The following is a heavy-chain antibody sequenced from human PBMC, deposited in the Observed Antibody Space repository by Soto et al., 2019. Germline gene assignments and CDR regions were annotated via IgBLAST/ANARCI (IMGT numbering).Heavy chain of an antibody. J-gene: IGHJ4*02. D-gene: IGHD6-19*01. CDR1: GFSLSNARMG. CDR2: IFSNDEK. V-gene: IGHV2-26*01. CDR3: ARIRVGAVALYYFDY. Sequence: QVTLKESGPVLVKPTETLTLTCTVSGFSLSNARMGVSWIRQPPGKALEWLAHIFSNDEKSSSTSLKSRLTISKDTSKSQVVLTMTNMDPVDTATYYCARIRVGAVALYYFDYWGQGTLVTVSS.